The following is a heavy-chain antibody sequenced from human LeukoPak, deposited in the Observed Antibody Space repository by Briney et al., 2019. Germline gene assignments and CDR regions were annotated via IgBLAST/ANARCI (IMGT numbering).Heavy chain of an antibody. CDR3: ARDGGRMDASSGYSAAFDI. Sequence: PGRSLRLSCAASGVTFSSDGMHSVRQAPGKGLECGAVIWYDGSNKYYTDSVKGRFTISRDNSKNTLYLQMNTLRAEDTAVYYCARDGGRMDASSGYSAAFDIWGQGTMVTVSS. J-gene: IGHJ3*02. D-gene: IGHD3-22*01. V-gene: IGHV3-33*01. CDR2: IWYDGSNK. CDR1: GVTFSSDG.